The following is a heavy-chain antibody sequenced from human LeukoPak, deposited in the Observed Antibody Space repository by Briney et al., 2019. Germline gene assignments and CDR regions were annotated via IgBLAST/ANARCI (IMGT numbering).Heavy chain of an antibody. Sequence: GGSLRLSCAASGFTFSSYAMSWVRQAPGKGLEWVSAISGSGGSTYYADSVKGRFTISRDNSKNTLYLQMNSLRGEDTAVCYCAKDQIRDYYGSSGYLAIDYWGQGTLVTVSS. CDR2: ISGSGGST. J-gene: IGHJ4*02. V-gene: IGHV3-23*01. CDR1: GFTFSSYA. D-gene: IGHD3-22*01. CDR3: AKDQIRDYYGSSGYLAIDY.